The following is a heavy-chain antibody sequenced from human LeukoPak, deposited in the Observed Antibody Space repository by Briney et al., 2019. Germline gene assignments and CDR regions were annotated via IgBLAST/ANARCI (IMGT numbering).Heavy chain of an antibody. J-gene: IGHJ6*03. CDR3: ARVSQFGSSGWHPNYDYYYMDV. V-gene: IGHV4-59*01. D-gene: IGHD6-19*01. Sequence: SETLSLTCTVSGGSFSSYYWSWIRQPPGKGLEWIGYIYYSGSTNYNPSLQSRVTISVDTSKNQFSLTLSSVPAADTALYYCARVSQFGSSGWHPNYDYYYMDVWGKGTTVTVSS. CDR1: GGSFSSYY. CDR2: IYYSGST.